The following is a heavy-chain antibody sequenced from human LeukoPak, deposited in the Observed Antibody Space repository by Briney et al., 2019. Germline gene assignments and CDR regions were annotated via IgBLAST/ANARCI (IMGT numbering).Heavy chain of an antibody. D-gene: IGHD3-16*01. V-gene: IGHV3-7*01. Sequence: GGSLRLSCAASGFTFGTFWMSWVRQAPGKGLEWVANIKRDGSEKHFVDSVKGRFTISRDNAKNSLYLEMNSLRADDTAVYYCTRDPHWGTFDYWGQGTLVTVSS. CDR1: GFTFGTFW. CDR3: TRDPHWGTFDY. J-gene: IGHJ4*02. CDR2: IKRDGSEK.